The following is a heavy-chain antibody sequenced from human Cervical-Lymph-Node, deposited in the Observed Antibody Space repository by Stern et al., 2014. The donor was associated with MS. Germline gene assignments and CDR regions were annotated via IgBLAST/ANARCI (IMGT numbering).Heavy chain of an antibody. CDR2: ITPVCGTT. CDR1: GDTFSSYA. V-gene: IGHV1-69*06. D-gene: IGHD1-26*01. J-gene: IGHJ4*02. CDR3: ARGGGLVGYFDY. Sequence: QVQLVQSGAEVKKPGSSVKVYCKASGDTFSSYAINWVRQVPGQGLEWMGGITPVCGTTNYAQKFQGRVTITADKSTNTAYMELMTLRSEDTAVYYCARGGGLVGYFDYWGQGTLVSVSS.